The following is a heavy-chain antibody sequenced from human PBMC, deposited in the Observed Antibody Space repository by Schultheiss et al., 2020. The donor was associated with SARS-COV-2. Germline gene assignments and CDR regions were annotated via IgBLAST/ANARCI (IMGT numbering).Heavy chain of an antibody. J-gene: IGHJ2*01. CDR1: GFTFSSYA. CDR3: ARNWYFDL. CDR2: ISYDGSNK. Sequence: GGSLRLSCAASGFTFSSYAMHWVRQAPGKGLEWVAVISYDGSNKYYADSVKGRFTISRDNSKNTLYLQMDSLRAEDMAVYYCARNWYFDLWGRGTLVTVSS. V-gene: IGHV3-30*14.